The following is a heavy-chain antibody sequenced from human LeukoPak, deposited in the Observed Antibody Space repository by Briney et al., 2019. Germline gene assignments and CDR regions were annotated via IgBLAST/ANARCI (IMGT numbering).Heavy chain of an antibody. J-gene: IGHJ4*02. CDR1: GFSFSRSY. Sequence: GGSLRLSCAASGFSFSRSYMNWVRQAPGKGLEWVATIKQDGVDKYYVDFVKGRFTISRDTAKNSLFLQMNSLRAEDTAVYYCARDPSRYDLDYWGQGTLVTVSS. V-gene: IGHV3-7*01. CDR3: ARDPSRYDLDY. D-gene: IGHD5-12*01. CDR2: IKQDGVDK.